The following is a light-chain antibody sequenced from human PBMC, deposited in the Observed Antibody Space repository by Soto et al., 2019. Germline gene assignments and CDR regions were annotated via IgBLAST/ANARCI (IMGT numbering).Light chain of an antibody. CDR1: QSVSNNY. V-gene: IGKV3-20*01. CDR2: GAS. CDR3: QQYGSSGT. Sequence: EKVLDRGRGAVSLSIGEGASISGRASQSVSNNYLAWYQQKPGQAPRLLIYGASNRATGIPDRFSGSGSGTDLTLIISRLEPADSVVFYGQQYGSSGTFGPGTKVDIK. J-gene: IGKJ1*01.